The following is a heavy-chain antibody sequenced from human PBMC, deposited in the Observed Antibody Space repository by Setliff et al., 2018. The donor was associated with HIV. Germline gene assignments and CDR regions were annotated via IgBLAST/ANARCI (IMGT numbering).Heavy chain of an antibody. CDR1: GFTVSTTY. CDR2: IYPNGDT. J-gene: IGHJ5*02. CDR3: TKGVKWLAP. V-gene: IGHV3-53*01. Sequence: PVGSLRLSCAASGFTVSTTYMTWVRQAPGEGLEWVSLIYPNGDTYYADSLKGRFIIYRDNSKNTLYLQMYGLRAEDTAIYYCTKGVKWLAPWGQGTPVTVSS. D-gene: IGHD2-21*01.